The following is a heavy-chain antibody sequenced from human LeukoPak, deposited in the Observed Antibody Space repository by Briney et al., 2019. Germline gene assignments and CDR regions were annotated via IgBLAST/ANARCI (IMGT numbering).Heavy chain of an antibody. CDR3: ARDREGTVAYFDY. CDR1: GFTFSTYW. Sequence: GGSLRLSCAASGFTFSTYWMSWVRQAPGKGLEWVANIKQDGSEKYYVDSVKGRFTISRDNAKNSLYLQMNSLRAEDTAVYYCARDREGTVAYFDYWGQGTLVTVSS. V-gene: IGHV3-7*01. J-gene: IGHJ4*02. D-gene: IGHD4-23*01. CDR2: IKQDGSEK.